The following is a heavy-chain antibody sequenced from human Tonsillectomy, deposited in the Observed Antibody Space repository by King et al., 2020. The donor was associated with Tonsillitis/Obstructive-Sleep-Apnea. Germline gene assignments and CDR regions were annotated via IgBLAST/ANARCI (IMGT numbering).Heavy chain of an antibody. CDR3: AKDHPSSGWPAFDY. CDR2: LYKDSGRT. J-gene: IGHJ4*02. CDR1: GFTLSSSS. D-gene: IGHD6-19*01. V-gene: IGHV3-23*03. Sequence: EVQLVQSGGGLVQPGGSLRLSCAASGFTLSSSSMSWVRQAPGKGLEWLSSLYKDSGRTYYADSVKGRFTISRDDSTNTLFLQMSSLRAEDPAVYFCAKDHPSSGWPAFDYWGQGTLVTVSS.